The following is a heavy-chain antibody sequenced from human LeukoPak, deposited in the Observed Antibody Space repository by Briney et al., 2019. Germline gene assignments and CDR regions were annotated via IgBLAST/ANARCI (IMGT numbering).Heavy chain of an antibody. CDR3: ARDPDYYYYGMDV. CDR2: IIPIFGTA. Sequence: SVKVSCKASGGTFSSYAISWVRQAPGQGLEWMGGIIPIFGTANYAQKFQGRVAITADESTSTAYMELSSLRSEDTAVYYCARDPDYYYYGMDVWGQGTTVTVSS. CDR1: GGTFSSYA. V-gene: IGHV1-69*13. J-gene: IGHJ6*02.